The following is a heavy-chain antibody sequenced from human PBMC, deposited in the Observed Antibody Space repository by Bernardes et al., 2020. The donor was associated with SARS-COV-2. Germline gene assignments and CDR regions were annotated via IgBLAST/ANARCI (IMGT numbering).Heavy chain of an antibody. J-gene: IGHJ6*02. CDR2: ISSSGSTI. CDR1: EVTFSDYY. D-gene: IGHD3-22*01. Sequence: GGSLRLSCAASEVTFSDYYMSWIRQGPGKGLEWVSFISSSGSTIYYADSVKGRFTISRDNAKNSLYLEMNSLTAEDTAVYYCARGHDSSGYYPNRGGYYYGMDVWGQGTTVTVSS. CDR3: ARGHDSSGYYPNRGGYYYGMDV. V-gene: IGHV3-11*01.